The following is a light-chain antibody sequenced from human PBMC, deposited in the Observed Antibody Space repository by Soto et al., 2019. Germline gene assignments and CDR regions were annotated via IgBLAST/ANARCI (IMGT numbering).Light chain of an antibody. J-gene: IGLJ1*01. CDR3: SLYTSENAYV. V-gene: IGLV2-18*01. CDR1: STDFVSYNR. CDR2: EVS. Sequence: SALTQPPSVSGSPGQSVTISCTGTSTDFVSYNRVSWYQQPPGTAPKLMIYEVSKRPAGVPDRVSGSKSGNTASLTISGLQAADEADYYCSLYTSENAYVFGTGTKV.